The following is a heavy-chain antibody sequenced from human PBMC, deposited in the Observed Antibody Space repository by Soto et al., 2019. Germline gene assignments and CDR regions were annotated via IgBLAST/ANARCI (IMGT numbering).Heavy chain of an antibody. CDR1: GFTFSSYW. CDR2: INQNGGEK. D-gene: IGHD2-2*01. Sequence: GGSLRLSCAASGFTFSSYWMIWVRQAPGKGLEWVADINQNGGEKHYLDSEEGRFTISRDNAKNSLYLQMNSLRDEDTAVYYCARAAYQPLPSTWGQGTLVTVSS. J-gene: IGHJ5*02. CDR3: ARAAYQPLPST. V-gene: IGHV3-7*04.